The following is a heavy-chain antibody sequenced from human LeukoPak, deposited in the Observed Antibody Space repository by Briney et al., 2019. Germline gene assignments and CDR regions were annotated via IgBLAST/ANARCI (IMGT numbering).Heavy chain of an antibody. CDR3: ARGLSAYYYDSSGSPEDY. D-gene: IGHD3-22*01. V-gene: IGHV4-34*01. CDR2: INHSGST. Sequence: SETLSHTCAVYGGSFSGYYWSWIRQPPGKGLEWIGEINHSGSTNYNPSLKSRVIISVDTSKNQFSLKLSSVTAADTAVYYCARGLSAYYYDSSGSPEDYWGQGTLVTVSS. J-gene: IGHJ4*02. CDR1: GGSFSGYY.